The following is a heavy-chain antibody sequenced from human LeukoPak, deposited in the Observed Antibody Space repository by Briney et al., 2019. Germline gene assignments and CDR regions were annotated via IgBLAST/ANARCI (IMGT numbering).Heavy chain of an antibody. CDR3: ARTPGGSGNLFDY. J-gene: IGHJ4*02. D-gene: IGHD3-10*01. Sequence: GGSLRLSCAASGFTVSSNYMSWVRQAPGKGLEWVSIIYSGGSTYYADSVKGRFTIFRDNSKNTVYLQMNSLRAEDTAVYYCARTPGGSGNLFDYWGQGTLVTVSS. CDR2: IYSGGST. V-gene: IGHV3-53*01. CDR1: GFTVSSNY.